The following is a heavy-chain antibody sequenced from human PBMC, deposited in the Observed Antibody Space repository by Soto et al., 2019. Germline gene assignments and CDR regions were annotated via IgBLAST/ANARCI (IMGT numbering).Heavy chain of an antibody. CDR1: GFTFYSYA. V-gene: IGHV3-23*01. CDR2: LSVGGSTT. D-gene: IGHD5-12*01. J-gene: IGHJ4*02. CDR3: AKTIEMATIRPFDY. Sequence: PGGSLRLSCAASGFTFYSYAMTWVRQAPGKGLEWVSALSVGGSTTYYADSVKGRFTISRHNSKNTLYLQMNSLRAEDTAVYYCAKTIEMATIRPFDYWGQGTVVTVSS.